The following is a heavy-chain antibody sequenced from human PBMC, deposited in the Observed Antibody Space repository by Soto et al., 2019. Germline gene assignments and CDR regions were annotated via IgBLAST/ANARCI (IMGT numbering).Heavy chain of an antibody. CDR1: GFTFDDYA. Sequence: EVQLVESGGGLVQPGRSLRLSCAASGFTFDDYAMHWVRQAPGKGLEWVSGISWNSGSIGYADSVKGRFTISRDNRKKSLYLQMNSLRAEDTALYYCAKAPYGSGSYYYYHMDVWGKGTTVTVSS. CDR3: AKAPYGSGSYYYYHMDV. J-gene: IGHJ6*03. D-gene: IGHD3-10*01. CDR2: ISWNSGSI. V-gene: IGHV3-9*01.